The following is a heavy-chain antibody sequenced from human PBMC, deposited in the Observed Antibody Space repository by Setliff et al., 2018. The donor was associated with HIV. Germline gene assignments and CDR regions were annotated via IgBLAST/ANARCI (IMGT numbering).Heavy chain of an antibody. J-gene: IGHJ4*02. D-gene: IGHD2-21*01. V-gene: IGHV3-30*02. CDR1: GFTFSNYG. Sequence: PGGSLRLSCAASGFTFSNYGMHWVRQALGKGLEWVTFIRFDGRNEYYGDSVKGRFTISRDNSKNTLYLQMNSLRAEDTAVCYCAKNTAVNSLDYWGQGTLVTVSS. CDR2: IRFDGRNE. CDR3: AKNTAVNSLDY.